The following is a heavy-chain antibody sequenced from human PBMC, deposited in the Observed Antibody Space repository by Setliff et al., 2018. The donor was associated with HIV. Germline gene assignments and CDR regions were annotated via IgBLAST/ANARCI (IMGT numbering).Heavy chain of an antibody. J-gene: IGHJ5*02. CDR2: INTDNGIT. D-gene: IGHD3-16*01. CDR1: GYTFIDYY. V-gene: IGHV1-2*02. CDR3: ARDPYDTSENPYDP. Sequence: ASVKVSCKASGYTFIDYYIHWVRQAPGRGLEWMGWINTDNGITEYAENFQGRVAMTRDTSMGTAYMELNRLTFDDTAVYYCARDPYDTSENPYDPWGQGTLVTVSS.